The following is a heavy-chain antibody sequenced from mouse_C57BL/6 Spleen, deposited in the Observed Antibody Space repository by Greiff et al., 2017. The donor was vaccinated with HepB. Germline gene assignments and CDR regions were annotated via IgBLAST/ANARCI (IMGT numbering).Heavy chain of an antibody. Sequence: EVMLVESGGGLVKPGGSLKLSCAASGFTFSSYAMSWVRQTPEKRLEWVATISDGGSYTYYPDNVKGRFTISRDNAKNNLYLQMSHLKSEDPAMYYCARDEDYDGSYAMDDWGQGTSVTVSS. V-gene: IGHV5-4*01. CDR3: ARDEDYDGSYAMDD. CDR1: GFTFSSYA. CDR2: ISDGGSYT. D-gene: IGHD2-4*01. J-gene: IGHJ4*01.